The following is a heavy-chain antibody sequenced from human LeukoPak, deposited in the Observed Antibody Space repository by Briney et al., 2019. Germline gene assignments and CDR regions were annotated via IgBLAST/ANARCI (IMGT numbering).Heavy chain of an antibody. CDR1: GYTFTSYY. J-gene: IGHJ4*02. V-gene: IGHV1-18*04. CDR2: ISAYNGDT. CDR3: ARGGYYGSGSFPDC. Sequence: GSVKVPCKASGYTFTSYYVHWVRQAPGQGLEWMGWISAYNGDTNYAQNLQGRVTMTTDTSTSTAYMDLRSLRSDDTAVYYCARGGYYGSGSFPDCWGQGTLVTVSS. D-gene: IGHD3-10*01.